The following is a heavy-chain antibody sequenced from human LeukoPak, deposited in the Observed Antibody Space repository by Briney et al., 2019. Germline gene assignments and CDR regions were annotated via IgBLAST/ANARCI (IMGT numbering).Heavy chain of an antibody. CDR2: INPSGGST. V-gene: IGHV1-46*01. CDR1: GYTFTSYY. CDR3: ARAASYCSSTSCQYDAFDI. Sequence: ASVKVSCTASGYTFTSYYMHWVRQAPGQGLEWMGIINPSGGSTSYAQKFQGRVTMTRDMSTSTVYMELSSLRSEDTAVYYCARAASYCSSTSCQYDAFDIWGQGTMVTVSS. J-gene: IGHJ3*02. D-gene: IGHD2-2*01.